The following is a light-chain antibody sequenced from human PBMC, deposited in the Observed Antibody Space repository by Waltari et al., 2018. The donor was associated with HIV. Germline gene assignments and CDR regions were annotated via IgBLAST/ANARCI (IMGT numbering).Light chain of an antibody. CDR1: ISNLGGNF. CDR2: RND. Sequence: QSVVTQPPSASGTPGQNISISCSGDISNLGGNFVYWYQQRPGTAPRLLSYRNDPRPSGVPDRFSGSKSATSASLAISGLRSEDEADYHCSTWDNSLSHWVFGGGTKVTVL. CDR3: STWDNSLSHWV. J-gene: IGLJ3*02. V-gene: IGLV1-47*01.